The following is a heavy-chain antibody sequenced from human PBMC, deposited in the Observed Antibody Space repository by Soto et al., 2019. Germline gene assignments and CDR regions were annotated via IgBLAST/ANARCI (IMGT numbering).Heavy chain of an antibody. J-gene: IGHJ5*02. V-gene: IGHV4-39*02. CDR2: IYYSGST. CDR1: GGSISSSSYY. Sequence: QLQLQEAGPGLVKPSETLSLTCTVSGGSISSSSYYWGWIRQPPGKGLEWIGSIYYSGSTYYNPSLKSRVTISVDTSKNQFSLKLSSVTAADTAVYYCARDCSGGSCYSSGPWGQGTLVTVSS. CDR3: ARDCSGGSCYSSGP. D-gene: IGHD2-15*01.